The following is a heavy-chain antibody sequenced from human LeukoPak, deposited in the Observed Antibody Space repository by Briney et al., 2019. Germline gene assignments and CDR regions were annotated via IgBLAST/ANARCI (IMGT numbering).Heavy chain of an antibody. CDR1: GYTFTSYD. CDR3: AREVTTVTNYYYYMDV. D-gene: IGHD4-17*01. J-gene: IGHJ6*03. CDR2: INPNSGGT. Sequence: ASVKVSCKVSGYTFTSYDINWVRQATGQGLEWMGWINPNSGGTNYAQKFQGRVTMTRDTSISTAYMELSRLRSDDTAVYYCAREVTTVTNYYYYMDVWGKGTTVTVSS. V-gene: IGHV1-2*02.